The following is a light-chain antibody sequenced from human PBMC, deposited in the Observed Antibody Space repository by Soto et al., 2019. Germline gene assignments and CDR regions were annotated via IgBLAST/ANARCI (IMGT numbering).Light chain of an antibody. Sequence: DIQMTQSPSSLSASVGDRLTITCRASQSISSTLNWYQQKPGKAPKLLIYAASSLQRGVPSRFSGSGPGTEFSLPISSLQPDDFATYYCQKSYSTPRTFGPGTKVDIK. CDR3: QKSYSTPRT. V-gene: IGKV1-39*01. J-gene: IGKJ3*01. CDR1: QSISST. CDR2: AAS.